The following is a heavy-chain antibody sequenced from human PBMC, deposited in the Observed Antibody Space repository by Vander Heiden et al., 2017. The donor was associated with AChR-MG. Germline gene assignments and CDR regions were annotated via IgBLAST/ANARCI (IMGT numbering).Heavy chain of an antibody. J-gene: IGHJ4*02. CDR3: ARDLGYCSGGSCYSY. D-gene: IGHD2-15*01. Sequence: QVQLVQSGAEVKKPGSSVKVPCKASGGTFSSYAIRWVRQAPGQGLEWMGRIIPILGIANYEQKFQGRVTITADKSTSTAYMELSSLRSEDTAVYYCARDLGYCSGGSCYSYWGQGTLVTVSS. V-gene: IGHV1-69*04. CDR2: IIPILGIA. CDR1: GGTFSSYA.